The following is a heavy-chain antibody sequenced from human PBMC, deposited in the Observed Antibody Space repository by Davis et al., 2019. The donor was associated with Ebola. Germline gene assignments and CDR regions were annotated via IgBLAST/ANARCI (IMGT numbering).Heavy chain of an antibody. CDR1: GFTFSSYW. Sequence: GESLKISCAASGFTFSSYWMHWVRQAPGKGLEYVSAISSNGGSTYYANSVKGRFTISRDNSKNTLYLQMGSLRAEDMAVYYCARGWYGAYWGQGTLVTVSS. V-gene: IGHV3-64*01. D-gene: IGHD6-13*01. CDR2: ISSNGGST. CDR3: ARGWYGAY. J-gene: IGHJ4*02.